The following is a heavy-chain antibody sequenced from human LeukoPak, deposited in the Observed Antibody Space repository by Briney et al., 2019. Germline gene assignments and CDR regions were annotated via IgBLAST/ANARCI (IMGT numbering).Heavy chain of an antibody. CDR3: AGARHGDFRWDY. Sequence: GESLKISCQDSGFTLTNYWIGWVRQMPGKGLEWMGIIHSTDSHAKYSPSFQGPVTISVDKSISAAYLQWRGLKASDTAMYYCAGARHGDFRWDYWGQGTLVTVSS. CDR2: IHSTDSHA. D-gene: IGHD4-17*01. CDR1: GFTLTNYW. J-gene: IGHJ4*02. V-gene: IGHV5-51*01.